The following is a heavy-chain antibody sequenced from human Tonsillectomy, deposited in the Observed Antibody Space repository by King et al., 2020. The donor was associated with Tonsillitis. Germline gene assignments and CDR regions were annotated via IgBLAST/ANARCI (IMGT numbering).Heavy chain of an antibody. CDR1: RFTFDEYT. V-gene: IGHV3-43*01. CDR3: AGSGFGELLYSPRYYYYYGMDV. J-gene: IGHJ6*02. Sequence: VQLVESGGVVIQPGGSLRLSCAASRFTFDEYTMHWVRQAPGKGLEWVSLISWDGASTYYADSVKGRFTISRDNSKNSLYLQMNSLRTEDTALYYCAGSGFGELLYSPRYYYYYGMDVWGQGTTVTVSS. D-gene: IGHD3-10*01. CDR2: ISWDGAST.